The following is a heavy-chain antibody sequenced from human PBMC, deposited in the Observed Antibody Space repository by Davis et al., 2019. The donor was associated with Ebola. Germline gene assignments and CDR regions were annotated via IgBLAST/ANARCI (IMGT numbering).Heavy chain of an antibody. D-gene: IGHD6-19*01. V-gene: IGHV3-69-1*01. Sequence: PGRSLRLSCAASGFSFHDYGMNWVRQAPGKGLEWVSSITSGNSIYYADSLKGRFTISRDNAKNSLYLQLNSLRPEDTALYYCARAPAGRWQWPGTACDYWGQGTLVTVSS. CDR2: ITSGNSI. CDR1: GFSFHDYG. CDR3: ARAPAGRWQWPGTACDY. J-gene: IGHJ4*02.